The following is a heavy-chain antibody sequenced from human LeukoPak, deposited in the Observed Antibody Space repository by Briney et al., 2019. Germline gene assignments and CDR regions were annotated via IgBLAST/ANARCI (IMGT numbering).Heavy chain of an antibody. V-gene: IGHV1-8*01. CDR3: ARYASPRYQLLWGFDYYGMDV. Sequence: GASVKVSCKASGYTFTSYDINWVRQATGQGLEWMGWMNPNSGNTGYAQKFQGRVTMTRNTSISTAYMELSSLRSEDTAVYYCARYASPRYQLLWGFDYYGMDVWGQGTTVTVSS. J-gene: IGHJ6*02. CDR1: GYTFTSYD. D-gene: IGHD2-2*01. CDR2: MNPNSGNT.